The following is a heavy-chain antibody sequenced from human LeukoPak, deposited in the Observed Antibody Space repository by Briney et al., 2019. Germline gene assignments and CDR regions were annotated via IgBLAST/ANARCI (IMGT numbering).Heavy chain of an antibody. V-gene: IGHV4-39*07. Sequence: SETLSLTCTVSGGSAGSSSYYWGWIRQPPGKGLEWIGTVNHDGTTYHNPSLKSRVTISVDTSKNQFSLKLSSVTAADTAEYYCARVQDTTMGHFDYWGQGTLVTVSS. CDR2: VNHDGTT. J-gene: IGHJ4*02. CDR3: ARVQDTTMGHFDY. D-gene: IGHD1-1*01. CDR1: GGSAGSSSYY.